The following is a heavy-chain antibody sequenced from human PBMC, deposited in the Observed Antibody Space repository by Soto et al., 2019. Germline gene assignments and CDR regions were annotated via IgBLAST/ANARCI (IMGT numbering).Heavy chain of an antibody. V-gene: IGHV4-39*01. CDR2: IYYSGRT. J-gene: IGHJ4*02. CDR1: GESISSSSYY. Sequence: SETLSLTCIVPGESISSSSYYWGWIRQPPGKGLEWIGSIYYSGRTYYNPSSKSRVTISIDTSKNQFSLKLSSVTATDTAVYYCARQRTTVVTQAYFDHWGQGALVTVSS. CDR3: ARQRTTVVTQAYFDH. D-gene: IGHD2-21*02.